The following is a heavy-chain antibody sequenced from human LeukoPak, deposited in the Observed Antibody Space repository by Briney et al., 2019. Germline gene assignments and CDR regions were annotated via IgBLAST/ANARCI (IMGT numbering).Heavy chain of an antibody. J-gene: IGHJ5*02. Sequence: ASVKVSCKASGYSFTSHYMRWVRQAPGQGLEWLGLINPTGTSTLYARKFQGRVTMTRDMSTTTDYMELSSLRSEDTAVYYCARDNSVGDIAWWFDPWGQGTLVTVSS. CDR2: INPTGTST. V-gene: IGHV1-46*01. D-gene: IGHD3-16*02. CDR1: GYSFTSHY. CDR3: ARDNSVGDIAWWFDP.